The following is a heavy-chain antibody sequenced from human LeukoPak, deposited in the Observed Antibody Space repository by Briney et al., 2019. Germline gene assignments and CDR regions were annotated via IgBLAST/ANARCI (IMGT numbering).Heavy chain of an antibody. CDR3: ARQGVVGAFDI. V-gene: IGHV3-53*05. CDR2: IYTGGTT. CDR1: GVSVSWSY. Sequence: PGGSLRLSCAVSGVSVSWSYMTWVRQAPGKRLEWVSIIYTGGTTHYADSVKGRFTISRDNSKNTLYLEMNSLGRDDTAVYYCARQGVVGAFDIWGQGTMVTVSS. D-gene: IGHD2-15*01. J-gene: IGHJ3*02.